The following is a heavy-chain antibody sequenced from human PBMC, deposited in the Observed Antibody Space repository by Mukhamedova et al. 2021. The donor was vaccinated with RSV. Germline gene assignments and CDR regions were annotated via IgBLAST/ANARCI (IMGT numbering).Heavy chain of an antibody. J-gene: IGHJ6*02. V-gene: IGHV1-46*01. D-gene: IGHD4-17*01. Sequence: GQGLEWMGIINPSGGSTSYAQQFQGRVTMTRDTSTSTVYMELRSLRSEDTAVYYCARDSYGDYAYYYYVMGVWVQGTTVTVSS. CDR3: ARDSYGDYAYYYYVMGV. CDR2: INPSGGST.